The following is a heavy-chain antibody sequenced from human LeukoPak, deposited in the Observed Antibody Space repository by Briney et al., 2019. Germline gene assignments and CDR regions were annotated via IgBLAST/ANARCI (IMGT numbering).Heavy chain of an antibody. D-gene: IGHD6-6*01. CDR1: GGSFSGYY. V-gene: IGHV4-34*01. CDR3: ARGRIAARPLNWFDP. Sequence: SETLSLTCAVYGGSFSGYYWSWIRQPPGKGLEWIGEINHSGSTNYNPSLKSQVTISVDTSKNQFSLKLSSVTAADTAVYYCARGRIAARPLNWFDPWGQGTLVTVSS. J-gene: IGHJ5*02. CDR2: INHSGST.